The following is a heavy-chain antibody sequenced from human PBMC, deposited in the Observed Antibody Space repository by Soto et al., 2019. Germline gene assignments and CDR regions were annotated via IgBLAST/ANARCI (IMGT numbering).Heavy chain of an antibody. CDR3: AGGRSDDYNVPSPD. D-gene: IGHD4-4*01. Sequence: QVQLVESGGGVVQPGRSLRLSCAASGFTFSKFAMHWVRQAPGQELEWLAVIFFDGSKKYYADSVKDRFAISRDNSKNTLYLQMGSLRTVDKAVNYCAGGRSDDYNVPSPDWGQGTLVTVSS. J-gene: IGHJ4*02. V-gene: IGHV3-30*09. CDR2: IFFDGSKK. CDR1: GFTFSKFA.